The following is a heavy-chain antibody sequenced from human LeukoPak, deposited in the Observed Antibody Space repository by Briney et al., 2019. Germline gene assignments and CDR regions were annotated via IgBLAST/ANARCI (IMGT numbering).Heavy chain of an antibody. Sequence: PSETLSLTCTVSGGSISSGSYYGSWIRQPAGEGPEWIGRIYTSGSHNYHPSLKSRVPLSVNTSKNHSSLKLSSADSAAPAGLYRAKEFWGPDLWGRGTLVTASS. CDR2: IYTSGSH. CDR1: GGSISSGSYY. V-gene: IGHV4-61*02. D-gene: IGHD7-27*01. J-gene: IGHJ2*01. CDR3: AKEFWGPDL.